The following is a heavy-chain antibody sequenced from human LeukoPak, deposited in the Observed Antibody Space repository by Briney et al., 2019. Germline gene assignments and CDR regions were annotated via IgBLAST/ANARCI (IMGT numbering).Heavy chain of an antibody. CDR2: IYPGDSDT. Sequence: GESLKISCKGSGYSFTNYWIGWVRQMPGRGLEWMGIIYPGDSDTRYSPSFQGQVTFLADKSISTAYLQWSSLKASDSAMYYCAKGGDNSAFLFYWGQETMVTVSS. CDR1: GYSFTNYW. CDR3: AKGGDNSAFLFY. J-gene: IGHJ4*02. V-gene: IGHV5-51*01. D-gene: IGHD3-16*01.